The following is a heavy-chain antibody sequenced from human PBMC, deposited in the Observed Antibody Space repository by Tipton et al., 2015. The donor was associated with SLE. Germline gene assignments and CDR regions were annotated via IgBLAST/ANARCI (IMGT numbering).Heavy chain of an antibody. J-gene: IGHJ4*02. CDR1: GFTFSSYG. V-gene: IGHV3-33*01. Sequence: SLRLSCAASGFTFSSYGFHWVRQAPGKGLEWVAVIWYDGSNEFYADSVKGRFTISRDNSKNTLYLQMNSLGAEDTAVYYCARGSVTIRPYYFDYWGQGTLVTVSS. CDR2: IWYDGSNE. CDR3: ARGSVTIRPYYFDY. D-gene: IGHD4-17*01.